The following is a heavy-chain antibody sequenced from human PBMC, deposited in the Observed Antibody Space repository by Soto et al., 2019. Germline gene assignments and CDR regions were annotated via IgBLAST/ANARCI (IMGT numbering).Heavy chain of an antibody. CDR1: GGSIRGSY. CDR3: ARHRTETHAFDI. J-gene: IGHJ3*02. V-gene: IGHV4-59*08. CDR2: IYSSGST. Sequence: QVQLQESGPGLGKPSETLSLTCTVSGGSIRGSYWTWIRQPPGKGLEWIGHIYSSGSTHYNPSLKSRVTISADTSKTQFSLKLTSVTAADTAVYYCARHRTETHAFDIWGQGTMLTVSS.